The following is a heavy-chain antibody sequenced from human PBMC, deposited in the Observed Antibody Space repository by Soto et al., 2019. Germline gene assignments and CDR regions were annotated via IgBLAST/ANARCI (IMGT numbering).Heavy chain of an antibody. CDR3: ARGDRGGSGSPASYYFSGLDV. Sequence: EVKVLESGGDLVQPWGSLRLSCVASGFTFSEYAMTWVRQAPGKGLDWVSSVSANGDITYYADSVKGRFTISRDNSNNTLLLQMNSLRAEDTALYYCARGDRGGSGSPASYYFSGLDVWGQGTTVIVSS. CDR2: VSANGDIT. CDR1: GFTFSEYA. D-gene: IGHD3-10*01. V-gene: IGHV3-23*01. J-gene: IGHJ6*02.